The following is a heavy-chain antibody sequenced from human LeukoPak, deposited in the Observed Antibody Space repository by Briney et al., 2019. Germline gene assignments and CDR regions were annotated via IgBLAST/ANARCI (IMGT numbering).Heavy chain of an antibody. CDR3: ARDSTVATRGDY. CDR1: GGSISSYY. J-gene: IGHJ4*02. Sequence: PSETLSLTCTVSGGSISSYYWRWIRQPPGKGRVWFGYIYYSGSNNHNPSLKSRVTISLDTSKNQFSLKLSSVTAADTALYYCARDSTVATRGDYWGQGNLVTVSS. CDR2: IYYSGSN. V-gene: IGHV4-59*12. D-gene: IGHD4-23*01.